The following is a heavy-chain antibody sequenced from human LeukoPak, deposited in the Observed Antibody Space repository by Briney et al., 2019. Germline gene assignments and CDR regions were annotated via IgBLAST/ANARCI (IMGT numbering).Heavy chain of an antibody. D-gene: IGHD3-3*01. CDR2: ISGSGGST. CDR1: GSTFSSYA. V-gene: IGHV3-23*01. Sequence: GGSLRLSCAASGSTFSSYAMSWVRQAPGKGLEWVSAISGSGGSTYYADSVKGRFTISRDNSKNTLYLQMNSLRAEDTAVYYCAKIGVSDYDFWSGHSFDYWGQGTLVTVSS. J-gene: IGHJ4*02. CDR3: AKIGVSDYDFWSGHSFDY.